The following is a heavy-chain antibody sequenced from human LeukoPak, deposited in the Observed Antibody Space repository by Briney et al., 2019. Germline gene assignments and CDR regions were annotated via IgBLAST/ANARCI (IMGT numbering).Heavy chain of an antibody. CDR2: IYSGDVA. V-gene: IGHV3-66*01. CDR1: GGSFSGYY. Sequence: ETLSLTCAVYGGSFSGYYWSWIRQAPGKGLEWVSVIYSGDVAYYADSVKGRFTVSRDKSKNELYLHMHSLRAEDTAVYYCSRDGGFLLGMVVWGQGTTVTISS. CDR3: SRDGGFLLGMVV. D-gene: IGHD3-16*01. J-gene: IGHJ6*02.